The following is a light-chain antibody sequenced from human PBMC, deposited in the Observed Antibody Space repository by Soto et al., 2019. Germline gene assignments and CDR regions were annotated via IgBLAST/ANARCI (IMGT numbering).Light chain of an antibody. Sequence: DIQMTQSPSTLSGSVGDRVTITCRASQTISSWLAWYQQKPGKAPKLLIYKASTLKSGVPSRFSGSGSGTEFTLTISSLQPDDFATYYCQHYTSYSEAFGHGTKV. CDR3: QHYTSYSEA. V-gene: IGKV1-5*03. J-gene: IGKJ1*01. CDR1: QTISSW. CDR2: KAS.